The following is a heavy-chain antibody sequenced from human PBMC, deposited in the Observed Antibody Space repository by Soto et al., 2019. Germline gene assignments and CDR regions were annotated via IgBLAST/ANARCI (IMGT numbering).Heavy chain of an antibody. J-gene: IGHJ4*02. V-gene: IGHV4-31*03. CDR1: GGSISSGGYY. Sequence: SETLSLTCTVSGGSISSGGYYWSWIRQHPGKGLEWIGYIYYSGSTYYNPSLKSRVTISVDTSKNQFSLKLSSVTAADTAVYYCARVVAVAGTRSFDYWGQGTLVTVSS. D-gene: IGHD6-19*01. CDR3: ARVVAVAGTRSFDY. CDR2: IYYSGST.